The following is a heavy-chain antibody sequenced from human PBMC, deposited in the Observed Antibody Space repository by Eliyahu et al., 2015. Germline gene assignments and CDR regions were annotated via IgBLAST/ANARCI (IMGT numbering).Heavy chain of an antibody. J-gene: IGHJ5*02. CDR1: XXSIXSYX. CDR2: IYTSGST. D-gene: IGHD3-22*01. CDR3: ARSVIDSSGYYYVNWFDP. V-gene: IGHV4-4*07. Sequence: QVQLQESGPGLVKPSEPLSLTCTVSXXSIXSYXWXWIRXPAGKGLEWXGRIYTSGSTNYNPSLKSRVTMSVDTSKNQFSLKLSSVTAADTAVYYCARSVIDSSGYYYVNWFDPWGQGTLVTVSS.